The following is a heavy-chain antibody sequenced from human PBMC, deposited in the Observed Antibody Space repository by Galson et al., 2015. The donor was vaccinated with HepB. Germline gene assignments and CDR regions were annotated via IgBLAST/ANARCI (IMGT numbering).Heavy chain of an antibody. J-gene: IGHJ5*01. Sequence: SLRLSCAASGFTFDDYAIHWVRQAPGAGLEWVSAISWNSGLINFADSVKGRFTISRDKGGNSVYLQMNSLRPEDTALYYCAKDIGPSGYDSWFDSWGQGTLVTVSS. CDR3: AKDIGPSGYDSWFDS. CDR1: GFTFDDYA. D-gene: IGHD5-12*01. CDR2: ISWNSGLI. V-gene: IGHV3-9*01.